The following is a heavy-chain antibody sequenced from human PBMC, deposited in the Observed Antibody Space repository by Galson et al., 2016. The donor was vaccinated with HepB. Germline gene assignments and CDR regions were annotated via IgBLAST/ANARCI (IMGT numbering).Heavy chain of an antibody. J-gene: IGHJ5*01. CDR2: IDPSDSYS. CDR3: TRGFCEGTDCYTNLFDS. V-gene: IGHV5-10-1*01. CDR1: GYTFTNYW. Sequence: QSGAEVKKPGESLTISCKGSGYTFTNYWITWPRQMPGKGLEWMGRIDPSDSYSNYSPSFEGHVTISVDETNTTAFLQWSSLKASDTAIYYCTRGFCEGTDCYTNLFDSWGQGTLVTVSS. D-gene: IGHD2-21*02.